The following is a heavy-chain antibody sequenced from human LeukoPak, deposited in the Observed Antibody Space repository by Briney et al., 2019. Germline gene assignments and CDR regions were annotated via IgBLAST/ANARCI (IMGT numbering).Heavy chain of an antibody. CDR3: ARDRGGSYTPLDY. CDR1: GFTLDSHA. CDR2: ISGNSGAI. D-gene: IGHD1-26*01. Sequence: GGSLRLSCAASGFTLDSHAMSWVRQAPGRGLEWVSFISGNSGAIVYADSVKGRFTISRDNAMNSVYLQMNSLRAEDTAVYYCARDRGGSYTPLDYWGQGVLVTVSS. V-gene: IGHV3-48*04. J-gene: IGHJ4*02.